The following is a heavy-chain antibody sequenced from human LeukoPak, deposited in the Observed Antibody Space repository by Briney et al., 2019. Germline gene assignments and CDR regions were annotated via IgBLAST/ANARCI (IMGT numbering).Heavy chain of an antibody. D-gene: IGHD1-26*01. V-gene: IGHV3-23*01. Sequence: GGSLRLSCAGSGFTFNTSTMSWVRQAPGKGLEWVSAISRSGRSTYYTDSVRGRFTISRDNSKNTLYLQMNSLRTEDTAVYFCAKGRGTRVYNWFDTWGQGILVTVSS. CDR3: AKGRGTRVYNWFDT. J-gene: IGHJ5*02. CDR2: ISRSGRST. CDR1: GFTFNTST.